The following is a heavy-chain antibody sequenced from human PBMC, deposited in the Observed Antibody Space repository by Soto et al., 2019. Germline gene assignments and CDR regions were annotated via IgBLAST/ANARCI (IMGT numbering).Heavy chain of an antibody. CDR3: ARDVVRSTGGDS. CDR2: IIPIFSKT. CDR1: GGTFSTSS. D-gene: IGHD7-27*01. Sequence: QVQLVQSGAEVKEPGTSVKVSCKASGGTFSTSSFVWVRQGPGQGLEWMGGIIPIFSKTNVAQRFQGRITFTADESTRTVDMELSSLRSEDTAIYYCARDVVRSTGGDSWGQGTLVTVSS. J-gene: IGHJ4*02. V-gene: IGHV1-69*01.